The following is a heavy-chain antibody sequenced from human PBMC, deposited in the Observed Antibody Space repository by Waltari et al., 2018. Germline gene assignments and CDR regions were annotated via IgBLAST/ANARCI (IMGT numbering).Heavy chain of an antibody. CDR1: GGSFSGYY. D-gene: IGHD3-10*01. CDR3: ARSPYYGSGSYYRRSGWFDP. Sequence: QVQLQQWGAGLLKPSETLSLTCAVYGGSFSGYYWSWIRQPPGKGLEWIGEINHSGSTNYTPSLKSRVTISVDTSKNQFSLKLGSVTAADTAVYYCARSPYYGSGSYYRRSGWFDPWGQGTLVTVSS. CDR2: INHSGST. J-gene: IGHJ5*02. V-gene: IGHV4-34*01.